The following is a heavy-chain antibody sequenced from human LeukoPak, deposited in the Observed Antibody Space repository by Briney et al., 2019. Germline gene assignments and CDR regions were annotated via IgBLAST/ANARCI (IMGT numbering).Heavy chain of an antibody. J-gene: IGHJ4*02. D-gene: IGHD3-3*01. CDR3: ARDRRVYDFWSGLKGGFDY. CDR2: IIPIFGTA. Sequence: ASVKVSCKASGDTFSSYAISWVRQAPGQGLEWMGGIIPIFGTANYAQKFQGRVTITADESASTAYMELSSLRSEDTAVYYCARDRRVYDFWSGLKGGFDYWGQGTLVTVSS. V-gene: IGHV1-69*13. CDR1: GDTFSSYA.